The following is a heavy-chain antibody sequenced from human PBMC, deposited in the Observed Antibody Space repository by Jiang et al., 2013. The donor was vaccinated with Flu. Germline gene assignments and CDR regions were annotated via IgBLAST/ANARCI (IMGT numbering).Heavy chain of an antibody. CDR3: ARGSVVVTAISYGMDV. CDR1: GGTFSSYA. D-gene: IGHD2-21*02. V-gene: IGHV1-69*06. Sequence: GGTFSSYAISWVRQAPGQGLEWMGGIIPIFGTANYAQKFQGRVTITADKSTSTAYMELSSLRSEDTAVYYCARGSVVVTAISYGMDVWGQGTTVTVSS. J-gene: IGHJ6*02. CDR2: IIPIFGTA.